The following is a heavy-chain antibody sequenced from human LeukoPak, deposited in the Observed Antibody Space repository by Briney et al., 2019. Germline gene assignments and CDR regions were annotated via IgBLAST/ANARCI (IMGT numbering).Heavy chain of an antibody. Sequence: AYGLSLNYYRSRWSPKHQRKGRERVANIGRGGSATYYVGFAEGRFTISRDNAKNSLYLQLNSLRAEDTAVYFCARSPDTGTVDLWGQGALVTVSS. CDR3: ARSPDTGTVDL. J-gene: IGHJ5*02. D-gene: IGHD1-1*01. CDR2: IGRGGSAT. V-gene: IGHV3-7*02. CDR1: GLSLNYYR.